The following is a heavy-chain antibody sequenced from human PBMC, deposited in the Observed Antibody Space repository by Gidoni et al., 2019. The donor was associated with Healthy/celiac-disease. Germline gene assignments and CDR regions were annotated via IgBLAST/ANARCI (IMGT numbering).Heavy chain of an antibody. J-gene: IGHJ4*02. CDR1: GGSISSYY. D-gene: IGHD6-19*01. CDR3: ARVPLDSSGKYYFDY. Sequence: QVQLQASGPGLVKPSETLSLTCTVSGGSISSYYWSWIRQPPGKGLEWIGYIYYSGSTNYNPSLKSRVTISVDTSKNQFSLKLSSVTAADTAVYYCARVPLDSSGKYYFDYWGQGTLVTVSS. V-gene: IGHV4-59*01. CDR2: IYYSGST.